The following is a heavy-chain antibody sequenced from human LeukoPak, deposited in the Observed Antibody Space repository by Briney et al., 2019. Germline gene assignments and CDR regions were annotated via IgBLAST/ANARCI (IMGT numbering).Heavy chain of an antibody. D-gene: IGHD2-15*01. J-gene: IGHJ4*02. V-gene: IGHV1-2*02. CDR1: GYTFTGYY. CDR2: INPNSGGT. CDR3: AREVCSGGSCYDDY. Sequence: ASVKVSCKASGYTFTGYYMHWVRQAPGQGLEWMGWINPNSGGTNYAQKFQGRVTMTRDTSISTAYVELSRLRSDDTAVYYCAREVCSGGSCYDDYWGQGTLVTVSS.